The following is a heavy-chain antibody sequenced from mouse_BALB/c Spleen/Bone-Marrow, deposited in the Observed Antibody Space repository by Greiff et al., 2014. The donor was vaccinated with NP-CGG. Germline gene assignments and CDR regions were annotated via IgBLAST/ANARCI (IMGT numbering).Heavy chain of an antibody. CDR3: AGITTATGAMDY. CDR2: IWADGST. D-gene: IGHD1-2*01. Sequence: QVQLQQSGPGLVAPSQSLSITCTVSGFSLTNYGVHWVRQPPGKGLEWLGVIWADGSTNYNSALMSRLSISKDNSKSQVFLKMNSLQTDDTAMYYCAGITTATGAMDYWGQGTSVTVSS. V-gene: IGHV2-9*02. J-gene: IGHJ4*01. CDR1: GFSLTNYG.